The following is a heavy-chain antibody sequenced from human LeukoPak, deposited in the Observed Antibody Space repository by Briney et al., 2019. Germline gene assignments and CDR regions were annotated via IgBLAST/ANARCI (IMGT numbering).Heavy chain of an antibody. D-gene: IGHD5-24*01. Sequence: GGSLRLSCAASGLNFNGYSMNWVRRAPGKGLEWVSYIRRSSSIIYYADSVKGRFTISRDNAKNSLYLQMDSLRDEDTAVYYCTRGRGADGYNFFDYWGQGTLVTVSS. J-gene: IGHJ4*02. V-gene: IGHV3-48*02. CDR1: GLNFNGYS. CDR2: IRRSSSII. CDR3: TRGRGADGYNFFDY.